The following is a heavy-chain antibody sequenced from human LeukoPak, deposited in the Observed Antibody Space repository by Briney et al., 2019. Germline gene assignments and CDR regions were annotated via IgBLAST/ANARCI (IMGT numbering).Heavy chain of an antibody. CDR1: GGSFSGYY. D-gene: IGHD3-9*01. J-gene: IGHJ4*02. CDR3: ARGQLRYFDWLYY. Sequence: SETLSLTCAVYGGSFSGYYWSWIRQPPGKGLEWIGEINHSGSTNYNPSLKSRVTISVDTSKNQFSLKLSSVTAADTAAYYCARGQLRYFDWLYYWGQGTLVTVSS. V-gene: IGHV4-34*01. CDR2: INHSGST.